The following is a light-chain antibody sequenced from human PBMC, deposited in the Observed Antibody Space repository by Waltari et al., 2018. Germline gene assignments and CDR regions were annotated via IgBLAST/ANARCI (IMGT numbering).Light chain of an antibody. J-gene: IGKJ2*03. V-gene: IGKV3D-15*01. CDR1: QSVRSS. Sequence: EIVMTQSPATLSLSPGERATLSCRASQSVRSSLAWYQQKPGQAPRLLSYGASSRATGIPDRFSGSGSGTEFTLTISSLEPEDVAVYYCQQNSNWPHSFGQGTKVEIK. CDR3: QQNSNWPHS. CDR2: GAS.